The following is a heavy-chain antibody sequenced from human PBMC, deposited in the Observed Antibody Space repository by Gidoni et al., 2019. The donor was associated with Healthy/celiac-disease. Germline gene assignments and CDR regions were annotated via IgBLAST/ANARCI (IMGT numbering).Heavy chain of an antibody. V-gene: IGHV3-21*01. CDR1: GFTFSSYS. Sequence: EVQLVESGGGLVKPGGSLRLSCAASGFTFSSYSMNWVRQAPGKGLEWVSSISSSSSYRYYADSVKGRFTISRDNAKNSLYLQMNSLRAEDTAVYYCARFYNWNNFDYWGQGTLVTVSS. CDR2: ISSSSSYR. D-gene: IGHD1-1*01. J-gene: IGHJ4*02. CDR3: ARFYNWNNFDY.